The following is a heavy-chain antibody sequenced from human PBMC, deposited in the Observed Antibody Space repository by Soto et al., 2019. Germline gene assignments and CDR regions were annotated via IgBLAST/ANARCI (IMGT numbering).Heavy chain of an antibody. D-gene: IGHD2-2*01. J-gene: IGHJ4*02. CDR2: TSNSGST. V-gene: IGHV4-31*03. Sequence: QVQLQESGPGLVKPSQTLSLTCTVSGGSITSSGYYWSWIRQHPGEGLEWIGFTSNSGSTSYKPSLKSRVTISVDTASNPFALNLKSVTAADTAVYYCARGGGSTKVDYWGQGTLVTVSP. CDR1: GGSITSSGYY. CDR3: ARGGGSTKVDY.